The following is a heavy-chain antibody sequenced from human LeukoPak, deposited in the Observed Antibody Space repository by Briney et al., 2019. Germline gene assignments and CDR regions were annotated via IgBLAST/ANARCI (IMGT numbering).Heavy chain of an antibody. D-gene: IGHD3-3*01. Sequence: PSETLSLTCTVSGDSISSYYWSWIRQPPGKGLEWIGYIYYSGSTNYNPSLKSRVTISVDTSKNQFSLKLSSVTAADTAVYYCARVGGGYYDFWSGPLDYWGQGTLVTVSS. CDR1: GDSISSYY. CDR3: ARVGGGYYDFWSGPLDY. V-gene: IGHV4-59*01. J-gene: IGHJ4*02. CDR2: IYYSGST.